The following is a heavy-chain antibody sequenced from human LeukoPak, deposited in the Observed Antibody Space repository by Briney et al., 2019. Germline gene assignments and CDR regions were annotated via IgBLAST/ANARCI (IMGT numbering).Heavy chain of an antibody. CDR1: GGSFSGYY. J-gene: IGHJ6*02. CDR2: INHIGST. Sequence: PSETLSLTCAVYGGSFSGYYWSWIRQPPGKGLEWIGEINHIGSTNYNPSLKSRVTISVDTSKNQFSLKLSSVTAADTAIYYCAGVVGGSYSMDVWGQGTTVTVSS. D-gene: IGHD1-26*01. V-gene: IGHV4-34*01. CDR3: AGVVGGSYSMDV.